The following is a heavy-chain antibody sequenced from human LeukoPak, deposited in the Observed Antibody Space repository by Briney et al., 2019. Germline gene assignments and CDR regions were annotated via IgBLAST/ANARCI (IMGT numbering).Heavy chain of an antibody. CDR2: IGPTGSDR. D-gene: IGHD1-14*01. Sequence: GGSLRLSCTASALTFSTSGFNWVRQAPGKGLEWVASIGPTGSDRYHADSIKGRFTISRDNANNFLYLQMNSLRAEDTAVYYCATETNGRHYDYWGQGTLLTVSS. CDR1: ALTFSTSG. CDR3: ATETNGRHYDY. V-gene: IGHV3-21*06. J-gene: IGHJ4*02.